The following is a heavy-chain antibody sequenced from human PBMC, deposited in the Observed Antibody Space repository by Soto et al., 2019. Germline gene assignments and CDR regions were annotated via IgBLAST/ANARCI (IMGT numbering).Heavy chain of an antibody. CDR3: ARGSSSWPYFDY. CDR2: IIPIFGTT. CDR1: EDTFSSYA. D-gene: IGHD6-13*01. Sequence: QVQLVQSGAEVKKPGSTVKVSCKASEDTFSSYAISWVRQAPGQGLEWMGRIIPIFGTTNYAQRFQGRVTITADPSTNTAYLELSSLRSEDTAVYFCARGSSSWPYFDYWGQGTLVTVSS. J-gene: IGHJ4*02. V-gene: IGHV1-69*13.